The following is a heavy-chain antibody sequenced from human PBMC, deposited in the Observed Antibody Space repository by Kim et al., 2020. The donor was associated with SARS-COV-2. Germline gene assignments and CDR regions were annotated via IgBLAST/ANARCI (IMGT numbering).Heavy chain of an antibody. J-gene: IGHJ6*02. CDR1: GFTFSSYA. Sequence: GGSLRLSCAASGFTFSSYAMSWVRHAPGKGLEWVSAIIGRGGSTYYADSVKGRFTISRDNSKNTLYLQMNSLRDEDTAVYYCAKDIASVVPAANYYYYAMDVWGQGATVTVSS. D-gene: IGHD2-2*01. CDR2: IIGRGGST. V-gene: IGHV3-23*01. CDR3: AKDIASVVPAANYYYYAMDV.